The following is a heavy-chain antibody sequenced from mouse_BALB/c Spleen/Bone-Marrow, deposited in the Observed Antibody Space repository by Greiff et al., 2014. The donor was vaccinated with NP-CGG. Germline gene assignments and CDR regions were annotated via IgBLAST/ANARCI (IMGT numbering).Heavy chain of an antibody. Sequence: DVQLVESGGGLVQPGGSMKLSCAASGFTFSDAWMDWVRQSPEKGLEWVAEIRNKDDNHATYYAESVKGRFTISRDDSKSSVYLQMNTLRAEDTGIYYCTRRPFDYWGQGTTLTVSS. V-gene: IGHV6-6*01. CDR1: GFTFSDAW. CDR2: IRNKDDNHAT. CDR3: TRRPFDY. J-gene: IGHJ2*01.